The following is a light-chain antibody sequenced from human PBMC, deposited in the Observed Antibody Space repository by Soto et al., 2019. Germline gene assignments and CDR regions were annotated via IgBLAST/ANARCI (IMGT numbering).Light chain of an antibody. CDR2: GVS. J-gene: IGLJ1*01. Sequence: QSALTQPASVSGSPGQSITISCTGTSSDVGAYKYVSWYQQHPGKVPKLIIYGVSNRPSGVSNRFSGSKSGNTAFLTISGLQPEDEAYYYCSSFTGTTTLDVFGTGTKLTVL. CDR3: SSFTGTTTLDV. CDR1: SSDVGAYKY. V-gene: IGLV2-14*03.